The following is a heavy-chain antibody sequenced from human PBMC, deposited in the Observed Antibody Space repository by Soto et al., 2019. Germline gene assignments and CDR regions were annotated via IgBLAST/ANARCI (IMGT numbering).Heavy chain of an antibody. CDR1: GYTFSDYY. V-gene: IGHV1-2*02. Sequence: ASVKFSCKASGYTFSDYYIHLVRQAPGQGLEWMGWINPNSGGTKYAPKFQGGVTMTRYTSITTAYMELSRLRSGDTAVYYCAREPATAKPEGVDFWGQGTLVTVSS. J-gene: IGHJ4*02. D-gene: IGHD1-1*01. CDR3: AREPATAKPEGVDF. CDR2: INPNSGGT.